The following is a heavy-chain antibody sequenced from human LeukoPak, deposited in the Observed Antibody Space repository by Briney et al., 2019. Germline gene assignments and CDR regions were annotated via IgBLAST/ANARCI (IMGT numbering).Heavy chain of an antibody. CDR1: GYTFTTYC. CDR2: MNPNSGNT. Sequence: ASVKVSCKASGYTFTTYCINWVRQAPGQGLEWMGWMNPNSGNTGYAQKFQGRVTMTRNTSISTAYMELSSLRSEDTAVYYCARGPPGDEYAFDIWGQGTMVTVSS. CDR3: ARGPPGDEYAFDI. J-gene: IGHJ3*02. D-gene: IGHD7-27*01. V-gene: IGHV1-8*02.